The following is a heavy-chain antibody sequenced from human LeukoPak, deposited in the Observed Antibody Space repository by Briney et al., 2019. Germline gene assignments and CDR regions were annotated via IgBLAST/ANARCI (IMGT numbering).Heavy chain of an antibody. V-gene: IGHV6-1*01. J-gene: IGHJ3*02. CDR3: ARDPAVYYDYVWGSYRCSAFDI. D-gene: IGHD3-16*02. CDR1: GDSVSSNSAA. Sequence: SQTLSLTCAISGDSVSSNSAAWNWIRQSPSRGLEWLGRTYYRSKWYNDYAVSVKSRITINPDTSKNQFSLQLNSVTPEDTAVYYCARDPAVYYDYVWGSYRCSAFDIWGQGTMVTVSS. CDR2: TYYRSKWYN.